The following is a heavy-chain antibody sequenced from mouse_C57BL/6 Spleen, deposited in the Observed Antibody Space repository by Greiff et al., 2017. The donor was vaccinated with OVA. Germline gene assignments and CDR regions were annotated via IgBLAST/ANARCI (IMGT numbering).Heavy chain of an antibody. J-gene: IGHJ2*01. CDR3: ARTFITTVVADY. D-gene: IGHD1-1*01. Sequence: VQLQQPGAELVKPGASVKMSCKASGYTFTSYWITWVKQRPGQGLEWIGDIYPGSGSTNYNEKFKSKATLTVDTSSSTAYMQLSSLTSEDSAVYYCARTFITTVVADYWGKGTTLTVSS. CDR2: IYPGSGST. CDR1: GYTFTSYW. V-gene: IGHV1-55*01.